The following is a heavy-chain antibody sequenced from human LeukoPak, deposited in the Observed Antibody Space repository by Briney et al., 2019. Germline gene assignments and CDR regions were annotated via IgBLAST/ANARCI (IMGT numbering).Heavy chain of an antibody. CDR3: ARGYSSYYSLGY. J-gene: IGHJ4*02. CDR2: IYYSGST. CDR1: GGSISSSSYY. D-gene: IGHD6-13*01. Sequence: SETLSLTCTVSGGSISSSSYYWGWIRQPPGKGLEWIGSIYYSGSTYYNPSLKSRVTISVDKSKNQFSLKLSSVTAADTAVYYCARGYSSYYSLGYWGQGTLVTVSS. V-gene: IGHV4-39*07.